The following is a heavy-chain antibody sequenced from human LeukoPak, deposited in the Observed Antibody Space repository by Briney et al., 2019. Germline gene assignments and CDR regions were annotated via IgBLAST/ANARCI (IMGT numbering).Heavy chain of an antibody. Sequence: SETLSLTCTVSGCSISSYYWSWIRQPPGKGLEWIGYIYYSGSTNYNPSLKRRVTISVDTSKNQFSLKLSSVTAADTAVYYCARSYYSSSWYVRGYWFDPWGQGTLVTVSS. V-gene: IGHV4-59*01. CDR3: ARSYYSSSWYVRGYWFDP. J-gene: IGHJ5*02. CDR1: GCSISSYY. D-gene: IGHD6-13*01. CDR2: IYYSGST.